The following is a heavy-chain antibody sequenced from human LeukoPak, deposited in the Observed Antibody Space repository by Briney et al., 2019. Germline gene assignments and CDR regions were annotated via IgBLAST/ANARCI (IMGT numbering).Heavy chain of an antibody. Sequence: GGSLRLSCAASGFTFSSYAMSWVRQAPGKGLEWVSGISGGGSGTYYADSVKGRFTISRDNSKNTLDLQMNSLRAEDTAVYYCARDWQLFGMDVWGQGTTVTVSS. CDR2: ISGGGSGT. V-gene: IGHV3-23*01. J-gene: IGHJ6*02. CDR1: GFTFSSYA. CDR3: ARDWQLFGMDV. D-gene: IGHD4-23*01.